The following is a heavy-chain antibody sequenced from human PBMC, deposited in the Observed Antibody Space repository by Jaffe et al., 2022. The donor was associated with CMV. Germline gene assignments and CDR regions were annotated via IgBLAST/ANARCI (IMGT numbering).Heavy chain of an antibody. J-gene: IGHJ5*02. CDR2: IYYSGST. Sequence: QVQLQESGPGLVKPSQTLSLTCTVSGGSISSGGYYWSWIRQHPGKGLEWIGYIYYSGSTYYNPSLKSRVTISVDTSKNQFSLKLSSVTAADTAVYYCARALRGGLLPHTAQNWFDPWGQGTLVTVSS. CDR1: GGSISSGGYY. D-gene: IGHD2-15*01. V-gene: IGHV4-31*03. CDR3: ARALRGGLLPHTAQNWFDP.